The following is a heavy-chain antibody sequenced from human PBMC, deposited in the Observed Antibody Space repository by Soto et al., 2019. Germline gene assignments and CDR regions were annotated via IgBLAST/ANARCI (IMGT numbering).Heavy chain of an antibody. Sequence: GGSLRLSCAASGFTFSSYSMNWVRQAPGKGLEWVSSISSSSSYIYYADSVKGRFTISRDNAKNSLYLQMNSLRAEDTAVYYCARAESYYDFWSGSIPPNWFDPWGQGTLVTVSS. CDR1: GFTFSSYS. J-gene: IGHJ5*02. V-gene: IGHV3-21*01. CDR2: ISSSSSYI. CDR3: ARAESYYDFWSGSIPPNWFDP. D-gene: IGHD3-3*01.